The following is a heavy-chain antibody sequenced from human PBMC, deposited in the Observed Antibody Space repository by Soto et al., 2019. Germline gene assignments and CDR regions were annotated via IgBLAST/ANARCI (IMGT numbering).Heavy chain of an antibody. CDR2: ISYDGSNK. CDR1: GFTFSSYA. V-gene: IGHV3-30-3*01. J-gene: IGHJ4*02. D-gene: IGHD3-3*01. CDR3: ARDKRDLRFLEWSYYFDF. Sequence: QVQLVESGGGVVQPGRSLRLSCAASGFTFSSYAMHWVRQAPGKGLEWVAVISYDGSNKYYADSVKGRFTISRDNSKNTLYMQRNSLRAEETAVYYCARDKRDLRFLEWSYYFDFWGQGTLVTVSS.